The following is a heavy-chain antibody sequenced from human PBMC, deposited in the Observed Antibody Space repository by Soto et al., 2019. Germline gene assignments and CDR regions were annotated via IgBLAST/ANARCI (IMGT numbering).Heavy chain of an antibody. Sequence: GGSLRLSCAASGFTFSSYGMHWVRQAPGKGLEWVAVIWYDGSNKYYADSVKGRFTISRDNSKNTLYLQMNSLRAEDTAVYYCAREPDSGYDTPAGYWGQGTLVTVSS. CDR2: IWYDGSNK. V-gene: IGHV3-33*01. D-gene: IGHD5-12*01. J-gene: IGHJ4*02. CDR1: GFTFSSYG. CDR3: AREPDSGYDTPAGY.